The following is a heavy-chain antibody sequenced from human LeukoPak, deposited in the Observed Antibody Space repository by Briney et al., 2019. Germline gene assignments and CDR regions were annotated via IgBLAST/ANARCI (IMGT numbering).Heavy chain of an antibody. CDR1: GGSISSYY. CDR2: IYYSGST. CDR3: ARVAATRAGYGMDV. J-gene: IGHJ6*02. V-gene: IGHV4-59*01. Sequence: SETLSLTCTVSGGSISSYYWSWIRRPPGKGLEWIGYIYYSGSTNYNPSLKSRVTISVDTSKNQFSLKLSSVTAADTAVYYCARVAATRAGYGMDVWGQGTTVTVSS. D-gene: IGHD5-24*01.